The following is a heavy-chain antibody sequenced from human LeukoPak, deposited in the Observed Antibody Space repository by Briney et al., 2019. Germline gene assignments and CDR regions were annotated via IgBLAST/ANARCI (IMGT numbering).Heavy chain of an antibody. CDR2: ISYDGSNK. CDR1: GFTFSSYG. Sequence: PGRSLRLSCAASGFTFSSYGMHWVRQAPGKGLEWVAVISYDGSNKYYADSVKGRFTISRDNSKNTLYLQMNSLRAEDTAVYYCAKTRYYYDSSQNFDYWGQGTLVTVSP. V-gene: IGHV3-30*18. J-gene: IGHJ4*02. CDR3: AKTRYYYDSSQNFDY. D-gene: IGHD3-22*01.